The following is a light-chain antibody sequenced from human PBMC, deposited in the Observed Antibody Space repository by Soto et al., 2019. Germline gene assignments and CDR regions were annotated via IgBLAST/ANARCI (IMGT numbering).Light chain of an antibody. J-gene: IGKJ4*01. CDR3: QQGDSFPFT. Sequence: DIQMTQSPSTLSASLGDGVTITCRASQSINSWLACYQQKPGRAPKLLIYRASSLQSGVPSRFSGSGSGTEFTLTISSLQPDDFATYFCQQGDSFPFTFGGGTKVDIK. CDR1: QSINSW. CDR2: RAS. V-gene: IGKV1-5*03.